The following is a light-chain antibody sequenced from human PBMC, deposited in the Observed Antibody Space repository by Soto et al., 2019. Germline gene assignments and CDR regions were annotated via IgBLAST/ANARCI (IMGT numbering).Light chain of an antibody. V-gene: IGLV2-14*01. J-gene: IGLJ2*01. CDR1: SSDVGGYNY. CDR2: DVS. CDR3: SSYTSSSTLMV. Sequence: QSALTQPASVSGSPGQSITISCTGISSDVGGYNYVSWYQQHPGKAPKLMIYDVSNRPSGVSNRFSGSKSGNTASLTISGLQAEDEADYYCSSYTSSSTLMVFGGWTKLTVL.